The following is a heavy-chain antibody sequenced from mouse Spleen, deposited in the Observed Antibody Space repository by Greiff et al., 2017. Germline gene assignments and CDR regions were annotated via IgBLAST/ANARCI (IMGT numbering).Heavy chain of an antibody. V-gene: IGHV3-6*01. CDR1: GYSITSGYY. CDR3: AYYGSSHFDV. J-gene: IGHJ1*03. Sequence: ESGPGLVKPSQSLSLTCSVTGYSITSGYYWNWIRQFPGNKLEWMGYISYDGSNNYNPSLKNRISITRDTSKNQFFLKLNSVTTEDTATYYCAYYGSSHFDVWGTGTTVTVSS. D-gene: IGHD1-1*01. CDR2: ISYDGSN.